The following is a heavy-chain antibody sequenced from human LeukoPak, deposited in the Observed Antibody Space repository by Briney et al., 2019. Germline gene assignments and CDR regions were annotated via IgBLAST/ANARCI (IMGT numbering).Heavy chain of an antibody. Sequence: GGTLRLSCAASGFTFSNYGMSWVRQSPGKGLEWVSAISGGGESTYYADSVKGRFTISRDNSKNTLYLQMNSLRAEDTAIYYCAKGVYSLGYWGQGTLVTVSS. J-gene: IGHJ4*02. CDR2: ISGGGEST. CDR1: GFTFSNYG. D-gene: IGHD2-8*01. CDR3: AKGVYSLGY. V-gene: IGHV3-23*01.